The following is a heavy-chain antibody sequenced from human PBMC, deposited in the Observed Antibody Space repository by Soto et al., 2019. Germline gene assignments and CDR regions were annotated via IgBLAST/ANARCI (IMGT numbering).Heavy chain of an antibody. V-gene: IGHV3-9*01. Sequence: GGSLRLSCAASGFTFDDYAMHWVRQAPGKGLEWVSGISWNSDNLGYADSVKGRFTISRDNANNLLYLQMNSLTAEDSALYYCARDVMTTSYYYFYMDVWGRGTTVTVSS. CDR3: ARDVMTTSYYYFYMDV. CDR1: GFTFDDYA. D-gene: IGHD4-17*01. J-gene: IGHJ6*03. CDR2: ISWNSDNL.